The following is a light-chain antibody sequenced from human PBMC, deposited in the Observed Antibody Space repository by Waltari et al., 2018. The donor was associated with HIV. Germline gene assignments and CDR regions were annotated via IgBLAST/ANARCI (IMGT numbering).Light chain of an antibody. V-gene: IGLV1-47*01. J-gene: IGLJ3*02. CDR3: AAWDDILSGWV. CDR1: SANIGNT. Sequence: QSVLTQPPSASGAPGQRVTISCSGSSANIGNTVYWYQQLPGTAPKVLIYRDNQRPSGVPDRFPGSGSGTSSSLDVSGLRSEDEANYICAAWDDILSGWVFGGGTKLTVL. CDR2: RDN.